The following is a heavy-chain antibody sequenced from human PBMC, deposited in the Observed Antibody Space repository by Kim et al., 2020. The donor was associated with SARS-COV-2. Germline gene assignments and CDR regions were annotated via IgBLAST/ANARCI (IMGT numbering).Heavy chain of an antibody. J-gene: IGHJ6*02. CDR2: INPNSGGT. CDR1: GYTFTGYY. V-gene: IGHV1-2*06. Sequence: ASVKVSYKASGYTFTGYYMHWVRQAPGQGLEWMGRINPNSGGTNYAQKFQGRVTMTRDTSISTAYMELSRLRSDDTAVYYCARDQVVGAIYYYYYGMDVWGQGTTVTVSS. D-gene: IGHD1-26*01. CDR3: ARDQVVGAIYYYYYGMDV.